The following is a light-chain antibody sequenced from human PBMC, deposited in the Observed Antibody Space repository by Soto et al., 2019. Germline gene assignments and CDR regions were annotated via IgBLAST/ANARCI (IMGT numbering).Light chain of an antibody. Sequence: QPVLTHSPSASASLGASVKVTCTLSSGHSTYAIAWHQQQPEKGPRYLMKLDSDGSHSKGDGIPDRFSGSSSGAERYLTISSLQSEDEADYYCQTWATVPDWVFGGGTKLTVL. J-gene: IGLJ3*02. CDR3: QTWATVPDWV. CDR1: SGHSTYA. CDR2: LDSDGSH. V-gene: IGLV4-69*01.